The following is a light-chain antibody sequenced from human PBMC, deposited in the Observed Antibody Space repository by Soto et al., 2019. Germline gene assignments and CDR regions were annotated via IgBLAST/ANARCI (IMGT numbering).Light chain of an antibody. CDR1: QSVSSN. CDR3: QQYSKWPLT. Sequence: EIVMTQSPATPSVSPGERATLSCRASQSVSSNLAWYQQKPGQAPRLLIYAASTRATGLPARFSGSGSGTEFTLTISSLQSEDFAVYYCQQYSKWPLTFGQGTKVEIK. J-gene: IGKJ1*01. CDR2: AAS. V-gene: IGKV3-15*01.